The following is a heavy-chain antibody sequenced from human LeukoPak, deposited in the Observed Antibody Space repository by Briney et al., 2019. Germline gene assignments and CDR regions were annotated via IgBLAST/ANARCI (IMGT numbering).Heavy chain of an antibody. V-gene: IGHV3-23*01. J-gene: IGHJ4*02. CDR1: GFTFSDYY. CDR2: ISGSGGTT. D-gene: IGHD6-13*01. CDR3: AKGISSSWYGVDY. Sequence: GGSLRLSCAASGFTFSDYYMSWIRQAPGKGLEWVSSISGSGGTTFYADSVKGRFTFSRDNSKNTLYLQMNSLRAEDTAVYYCAKGISSSWYGVDYWGQGTLVTVSS.